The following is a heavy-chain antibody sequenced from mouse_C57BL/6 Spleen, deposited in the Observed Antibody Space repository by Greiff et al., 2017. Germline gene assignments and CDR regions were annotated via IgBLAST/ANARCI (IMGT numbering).Heavy chain of an antibody. Sequence: EVNVVESGGGLVKPGGSLKLSCAASGFTFSSYAMSWVRQTPEKRLEWVATISDGGSYTYYPDNVKGRFTISSDNAKNNLYLQMSHLKAEDTAMYYCRRRDYYESFDYWGQGTTLTVSS. CDR3: RRRDYYESFDY. J-gene: IGHJ2*01. V-gene: IGHV5-4*03. CDR2: ISDGGSYT. D-gene: IGHD1-1*01. CDR1: GFTFSSYA.